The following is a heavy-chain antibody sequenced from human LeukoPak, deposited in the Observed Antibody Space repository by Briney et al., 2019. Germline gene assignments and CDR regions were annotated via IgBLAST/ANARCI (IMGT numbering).Heavy chain of an antibody. CDR1: GFTFSSYA. D-gene: IGHD6-6*01. Sequence: GGSLRLSCAASGFTFSSYAMSWVRQAPGKGLEWVSSISSSSSYIYYTDSVKGRFTISRDNAKNSLYLQMNSLRAEDTAVYYCARATLVGYSSSSNAFDIWGQGTMVTVSS. CDR3: ARATLVGYSSSSNAFDI. J-gene: IGHJ3*02. V-gene: IGHV3-21*01. CDR2: ISSSSSYI.